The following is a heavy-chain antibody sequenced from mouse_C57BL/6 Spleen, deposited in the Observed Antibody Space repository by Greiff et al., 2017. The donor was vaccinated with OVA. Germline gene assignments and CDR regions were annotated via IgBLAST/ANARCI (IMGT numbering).Heavy chain of an antibody. Sequence: GGGLVQPKGSFKLSCAASGFSFNTYTMNWVRQAPGKGLEWVARIRSKSNNYATYYADSVKDRFTISRDDSESMLYLQMNNLKTEDTAMYYCVRNWDEDWYFDVWGTGTTVTVSS. CDR3: VRNWDEDWYFDV. CDR1: GFSFNTYT. V-gene: IGHV10-1*01. CDR2: IRSKSNNYAT. J-gene: IGHJ1*03. D-gene: IGHD4-1*01.